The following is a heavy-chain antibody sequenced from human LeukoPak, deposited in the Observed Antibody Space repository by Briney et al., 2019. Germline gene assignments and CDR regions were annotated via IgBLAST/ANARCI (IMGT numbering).Heavy chain of an antibody. CDR3: ARHERGSSDWFDP. V-gene: IGHV4-39*01. D-gene: IGHD6-6*01. J-gene: IGHJ5*02. Sequence: SETLSLTCTVSGGSISSSTYYWGWIRQPPGKGLEWIGSIYYSGNAYYNLSLKSRITMSVDTSKNQFSLRVSSVTAADTALYYCARHERGSSDWFDPWGQGTLVTVSS. CDR1: GGSISSSTYY. CDR2: IYYSGNA.